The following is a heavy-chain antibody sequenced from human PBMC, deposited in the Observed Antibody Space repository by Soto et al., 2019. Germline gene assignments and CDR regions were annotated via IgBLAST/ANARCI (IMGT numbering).Heavy chain of an antibody. Sequence: SETLSLTCAVSGGSISSGGYSWSWIRQPPGKGLEWIGYIYHSGSTYYNPSLKSRVTISVDRSKNQFSLKLSSVTAADTAVYYCARGGGYYDSSGYFEGGFDYWGQGTLVTVSS. CDR2: IYHSGST. CDR1: GGSISSGGYS. J-gene: IGHJ4*02. CDR3: ARGGGYYDSSGYFEGGFDY. D-gene: IGHD3-22*01. V-gene: IGHV4-30-2*01.